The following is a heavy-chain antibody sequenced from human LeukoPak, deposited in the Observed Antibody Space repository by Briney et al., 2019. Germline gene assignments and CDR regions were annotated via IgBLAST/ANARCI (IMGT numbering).Heavy chain of an antibody. J-gene: IGHJ4*02. CDR1: GGTFSSYA. D-gene: IGHD2-2*01. V-gene: IGHV1-69*13. Sequence: SVKVSCKASGGTFSSYAISWVRQAPGQGLEWMGGIIPIFGTANYAQKFQGRVTITADESTSTAYMELSSLRSEDTAVYYCARDGLGCCSTSCQNWGQGTLVTVSS. CDR3: ARDGLGCCSTSCQN. CDR2: IIPIFGTA.